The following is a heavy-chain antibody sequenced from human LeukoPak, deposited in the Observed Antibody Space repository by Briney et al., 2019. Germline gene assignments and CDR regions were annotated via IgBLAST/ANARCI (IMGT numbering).Heavy chain of an antibody. J-gene: IGHJ4*02. Sequence: GGSLRLSCAASGFTFSSYAMSWVRQAPGKGLEWVSAISGSGGTGTYYADSVKGRFTISRDNSKNTLYLQMNSLRAEDTAVYYCAKDRGTNSPVDYWGQGTLVTVSS. CDR2: ISGSGGTGT. CDR1: GFTFSSYA. CDR3: AKDRGTNSPVDY. D-gene: IGHD1-1*01. V-gene: IGHV3-23*01.